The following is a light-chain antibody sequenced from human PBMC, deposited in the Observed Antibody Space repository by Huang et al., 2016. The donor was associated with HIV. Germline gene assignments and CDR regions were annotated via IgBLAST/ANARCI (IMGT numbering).Light chain of an antibody. CDR1: QSVSRN. V-gene: IGKV3-11*01. Sequence: EIVLTQSPATLSLSPGERATLSCRASQSVSRNLGWYQQKFGQAPRLFIYDASTRANDIPARFSGSGSGTNFTLTISSLEPEDCAVYYCQQRDTFGPGTRLEIK. CDR3: QQRDT. J-gene: IGKJ5*01. CDR2: DAS.